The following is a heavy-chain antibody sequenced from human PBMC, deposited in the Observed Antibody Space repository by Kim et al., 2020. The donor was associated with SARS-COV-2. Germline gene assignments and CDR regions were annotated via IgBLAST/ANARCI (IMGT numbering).Heavy chain of an antibody. Sequence: GGSLRLSCAASGFTFSNYSMSWVRQAPGKGLEWVSGISGSGSGTYYADPEKGRFTISRDNYKNTLYLQMTSMRAEGTALYYCAKVVPCPGGDYWGQGTLVTVSS. CDR2: ISGSGSGT. V-gene: IGHV3-23*01. D-gene: IGHD3-16*01. CDR3: AKVVPCPGGDY. CDR1: GFTFSNYS. J-gene: IGHJ4*02.